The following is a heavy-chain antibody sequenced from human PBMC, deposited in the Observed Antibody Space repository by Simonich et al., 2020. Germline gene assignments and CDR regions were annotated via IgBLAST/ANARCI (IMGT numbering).Heavy chain of an antibody. CDR1: GYTFTGYY. D-gene: IGHD6-13*01. Sequence: QVQLVQSGAEVKKPGASVKVSCKASGYTFTGYYMHWVRQAPGQGLEGMGWNHHNSGGTNYAQKFQGRVTRTRDTSISTAYMVLSRLRSDDTAVYYCARSHIAAAGTGYFQHWGQGTLVTVSS. J-gene: IGHJ1*01. CDR2: NHHNSGGT. CDR3: ARSHIAAAGTGYFQH. V-gene: IGHV1-2*02.